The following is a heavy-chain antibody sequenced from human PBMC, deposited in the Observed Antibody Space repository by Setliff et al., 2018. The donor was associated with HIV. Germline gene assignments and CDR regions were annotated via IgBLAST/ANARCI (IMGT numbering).Heavy chain of an antibody. J-gene: IGHJ4*02. CDR3: ARGPTRFYFDY. CDR2: ISYSGST. Sequence: PSETLSLTCTVSGGSISSYYWSWIRQPPGKGLEWIGYISYSGSTNYNPSLKSRVTIVVDTSKNHFSLKLTSVTAADTAVYYCARGPTRFYFDYWGQGTLVTVSS. D-gene: IGHD1-1*01. CDR1: GGSISSYY. V-gene: IGHV4-59*01.